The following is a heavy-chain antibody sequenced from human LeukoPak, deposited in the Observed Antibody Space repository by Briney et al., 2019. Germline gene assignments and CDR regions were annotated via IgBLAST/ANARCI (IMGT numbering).Heavy chain of an antibody. CDR1: GGSFGGYY. J-gene: IGHJ4*02. CDR3: ARGVGAAAGLPPFDY. D-gene: IGHD6-13*01. V-gene: IGHV4-34*01. CDR2: IKHSGST. Sequence: SETLSLTRAVYGGSFGGYYWSWIRQPPGKGLEWIGEIKHSGSTNYNPSLKSRVTISVDTSKKQFSLKLSSVTAADTAVYYCARGVGAAAGLPPFDYWGQGTLVTVSS.